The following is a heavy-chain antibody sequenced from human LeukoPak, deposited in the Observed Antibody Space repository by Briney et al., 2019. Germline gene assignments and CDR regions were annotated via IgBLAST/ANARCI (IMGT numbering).Heavy chain of an antibody. J-gene: IGHJ4*02. Sequence: GGSLRLSCAASGFIFDDYTLHWVRQAPGKTLEWVSLINWHGTTYYADSVEDRFTISRDNNKNSLFLQMDTLRTEDTAFYYCVKDLSYESSGHVLEDWGQGTLVTVSS. CDR3: VKDLSYESSGHVLED. CDR2: INWHGTT. V-gene: IGHV3-43*01. CDR1: GFIFDDYT. D-gene: IGHD3-22*01.